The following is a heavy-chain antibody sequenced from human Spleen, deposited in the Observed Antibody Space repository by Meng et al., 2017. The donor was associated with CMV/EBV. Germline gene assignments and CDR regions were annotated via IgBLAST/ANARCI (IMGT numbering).Heavy chain of an antibody. CDR2: ISSSSSYI. J-gene: IGHJ4*02. D-gene: IGHD6-19*01. V-gene: IGHV3-21*04. CDR3: AKGAGSWYLEN. Sequence: GESLKISCAASGFTFSSYSMNWVRQAPGKGLEWVSSISSSSSYIYYADSVKGRFTISRDNAKNSLFLQMNSLRGEATALYYCAKGAGSWYLENWGQGTLVTVSS. CDR1: GFTFSSYS.